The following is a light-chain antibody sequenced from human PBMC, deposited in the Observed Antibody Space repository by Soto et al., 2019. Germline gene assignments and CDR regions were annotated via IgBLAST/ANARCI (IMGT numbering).Light chain of an antibody. CDR1: QSINTW. V-gene: IGKV1-5*03. J-gene: IGKJ3*01. CDR2: RAS. CDR3: QQYETYSGT. Sequence: DIQMTQSPSSLSASVGDRVTITCRASQSINTWLAWYQQKPGKAPKLVIYRASNLVNGVPSRFSGSGYGTEFTLTISSLQPDDFSIYYCQQYETYSGTFGPGTKVDL.